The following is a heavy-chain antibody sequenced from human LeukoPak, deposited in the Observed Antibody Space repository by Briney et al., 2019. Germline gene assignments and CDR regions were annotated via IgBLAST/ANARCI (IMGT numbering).Heavy chain of an antibody. CDR2: ISYDGSHK. J-gene: IGHJ3*02. CDR1: GFTFSTYA. CDR3: AREVAGDAFDI. V-gene: IGHV3-30-3*01. Sequence: GGSLRLSCAASGFTFSTYATHWVRQARDKGLEWVAVISYDGSHKYYADSVKGRFTISRDNSKNTPYLQMNSLRAEDTAVYYCAREVAGDAFDIWGQGTMVTVFS. D-gene: IGHD2-15*01.